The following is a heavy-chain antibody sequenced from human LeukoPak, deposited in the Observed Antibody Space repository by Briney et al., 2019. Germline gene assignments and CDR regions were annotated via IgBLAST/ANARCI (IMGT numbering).Heavy chain of an antibody. V-gene: IGHV1-18*01. CDR3: ARGQGVVVPAAGYYFDY. CDR1: GYTFTSYG. Sequence: ASVKVSCKASGYTFTSYGISWVRQAPGQGLEWMGWISAYNGSTNYAQKLQGRVTMTTDTSTSTAYMELRSLRSDDTAVYYCARGQGVVVPAAGYYFDYWGQGTLVTVSS. D-gene: IGHD2-2*01. CDR2: ISAYNGST. J-gene: IGHJ4*02.